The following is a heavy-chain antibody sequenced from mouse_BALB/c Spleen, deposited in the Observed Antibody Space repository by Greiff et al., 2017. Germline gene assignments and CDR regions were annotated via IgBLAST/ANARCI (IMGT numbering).Heavy chain of an antibody. Sequence: QVQLQQSGAELARPGASVKLSCKASGYTFTSYWMQWVKQRPGQGLEWIGAIYPGDGDTRYTQKFKGKATLTADKSSSTAYMQLSSLASEDSAVYYCARDEDDGHYGLYAMDYWGQGTSVTVSS. CDR3: ARDEDDGHYGLYAMDY. CDR2: IYPGDGDT. V-gene: IGHV1-87*01. CDR1: GYTFTSYW. J-gene: IGHJ4*01. D-gene: IGHD2-3*01.